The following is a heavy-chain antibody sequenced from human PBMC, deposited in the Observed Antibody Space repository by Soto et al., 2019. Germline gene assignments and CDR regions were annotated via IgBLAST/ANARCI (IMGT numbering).Heavy chain of an antibody. CDR2: IYPNTETT. Sequence: ASVKVSCKASGYSFSGYYIQWVRQAPGQGPEWLGWIYPNTETTDSSKKFQGRVTMTSDMSTRTVYMELRDLRSDVTAVYYCVSLQTSGWPGVHWGQGTLVTVSS. V-gene: IGHV1-2*02. J-gene: IGHJ4*02. D-gene: IGHD6-25*01. CDR3: VSLQTSGWPGVH. CDR1: GYSFSGYY.